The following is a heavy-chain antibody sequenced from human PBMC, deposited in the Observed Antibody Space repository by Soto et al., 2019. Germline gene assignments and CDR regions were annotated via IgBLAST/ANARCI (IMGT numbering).Heavy chain of an antibody. D-gene: IGHD3-22*01. CDR3: ARLFYYDGSGYSAPAFDI. CDR1: GDSVSSNSAA. Sequence: PSQTLSLTCAISGDSVSSNSAAWNWIRQSPSRGLEWLGRTYYRSKWYNDYAVSVKSRITINPDTSKNQFSLQLNSVTPEDTAVYYCARLFYYDGSGYSAPAFDIWGQGTMVTVSS. CDR2: TYYRSKWYN. J-gene: IGHJ3*02. V-gene: IGHV6-1*01.